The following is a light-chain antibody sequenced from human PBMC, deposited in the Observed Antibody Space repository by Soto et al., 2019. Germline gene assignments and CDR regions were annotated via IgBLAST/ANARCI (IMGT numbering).Light chain of an antibody. V-gene: IGKV3-15*01. CDR2: GAS. Sequence: EKVMPQSPATLSVSPGERATLSCRASQSVSSNLAWYQQKPGQAPRLLIYGASARATGIPARFSGSGSGTEFTLTISSLQSEDSAVYYCKHYNHRPITFGQGPRPEIK. CDR1: QSVSSN. CDR3: KHYNHRPIT. J-gene: IGKJ5*01.